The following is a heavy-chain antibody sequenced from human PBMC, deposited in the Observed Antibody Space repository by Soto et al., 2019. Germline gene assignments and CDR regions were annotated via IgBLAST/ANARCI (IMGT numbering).Heavy chain of an antibody. CDR3: ASHPSSGWGPIDY. Sequence: ALVKVFCKASGFTFTSYGISWVRQAPGQGLEWMGWISAYNGNTNYAQKLQGRVTMTTDTSTSTAYMELRSLRSDDTAVYYCASHPSSGWGPIDYWGQGTLVTVSS. V-gene: IGHV1-18*01. J-gene: IGHJ4*02. D-gene: IGHD6-19*01. CDR1: GFTFTSYG. CDR2: ISAYNGNT.